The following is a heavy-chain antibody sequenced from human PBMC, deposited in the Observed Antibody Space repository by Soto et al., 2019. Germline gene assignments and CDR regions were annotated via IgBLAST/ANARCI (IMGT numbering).Heavy chain of an antibody. CDR3: AGLYTYYSSGYYNY. CDR1: GNSFTTYY. J-gene: IGHJ4*02. Sequence: ASVKVSCKASGNSFTTYYMHWVRHAPGQGLEWMGIINPSGGRTTYAQKFQGSVTMPRDTSTSTFHMELRSLTSEDTAVYYCAGLYTYYSSGYYNYWGQCTQVTVS. CDR2: INPSGGRT. V-gene: IGHV1-46*01. D-gene: IGHD3-22*01.